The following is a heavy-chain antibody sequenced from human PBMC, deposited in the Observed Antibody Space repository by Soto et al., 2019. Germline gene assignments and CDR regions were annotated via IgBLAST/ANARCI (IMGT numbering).Heavy chain of an antibody. CDR3: ARWGSGTNFYYHYAMDV. J-gene: IGHJ6*02. Sequence: VQLLESGGGLVQPGGSLSLSCSTSGLTFWNFAMAWVRQGPGKGLEWVSTVNDRGGSTYYADSVKGRFTISRDDSENTLHLQMSSLRTDDTAIYYCARWGSGTNFYYHYAMDVWGQGTTVTVSS. CDR2: VNDRGGST. D-gene: IGHD3-16*01. CDR1: GLTFWNFA. V-gene: IGHV3-23*01.